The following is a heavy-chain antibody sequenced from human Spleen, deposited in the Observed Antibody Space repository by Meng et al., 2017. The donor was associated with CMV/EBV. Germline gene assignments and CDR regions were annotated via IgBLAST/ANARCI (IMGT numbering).Heavy chain of an antibody. Sequence: GGSFSDYYWSWLRQPPGKGLEWIGEINHGGSPNYNPSLKSRVIISVDKSKNQFSLKVNSVTAADTAVYYCAVDLLDCNSASCYTIPNNWGQGTLVTVSS. CDR1: GGSFSDYY. D-gene: IGHD2-2*02. CDR3: AVDLLDCNSASCYTIPNN. V-gene: IGHV4-34*01. J-gene: IGHJ4*02. CDR2: INHGGSP.